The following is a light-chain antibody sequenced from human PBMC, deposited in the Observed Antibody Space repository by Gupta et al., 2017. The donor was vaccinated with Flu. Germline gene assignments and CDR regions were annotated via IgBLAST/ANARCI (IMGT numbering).Light chain of an antibody. V-gene: IGKV1-39*01. CDR2: AAS. CDR3: QQSDSTPRT. Sequence: DSQMTQSPSSLSASVGDRVTITCRASQSISSYFNWYQQKPGKAPKLLIYAASRLQRGVPSRFTGSGSATDFTLTISRLQPEDFATYYCQQSDSTPRTFGQGTKVEIK. J-gene: IGKJ1*01. CDR1: QSISSY.